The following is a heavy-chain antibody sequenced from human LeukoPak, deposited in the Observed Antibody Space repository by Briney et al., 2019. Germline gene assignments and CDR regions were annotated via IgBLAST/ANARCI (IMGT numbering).Heavy chain of an antibody. J-gene: IGHJ6*03. CDR3: ARTEYGGPERSYYYHYMDV. D-gene: IGHD4/OR15-4a*01. Sequence: ASVKVSCKASGYTFTSYYMHWVRQAPGQGLERMGIINPSGGSTSYAQKFQGRVTMTRDMSTSTVYMELSSLRSEDTAVYYCARTEYGGPERSYYYHYMDVWGKGTTVTVSS. CDR1: GYTFTSYY. V-gene: IGHV1-46*01. CDR2: INPSGGST.